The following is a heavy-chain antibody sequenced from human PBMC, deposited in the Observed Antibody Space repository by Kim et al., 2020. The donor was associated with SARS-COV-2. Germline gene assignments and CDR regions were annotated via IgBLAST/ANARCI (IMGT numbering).Heavy chain of an antibody. Sequence: SETLSLTCTVSVGSISSYYWSWIRQPPGKGLEWIGYIYYSGSTNYNPSLKSRVTISVDTSKNQFSLKLSSVTAADTAVYYCARAHGSGSLTDFDYWGQGTLVTVSS. V-gene: IGHV4-59*13. D-gene: IGHD3-10*01. CDR3: ARAHGSGSLTDFDY. J-gene: IGHJ4*02. CDR2: IYYSGST. CDR1: VGSISSYY.